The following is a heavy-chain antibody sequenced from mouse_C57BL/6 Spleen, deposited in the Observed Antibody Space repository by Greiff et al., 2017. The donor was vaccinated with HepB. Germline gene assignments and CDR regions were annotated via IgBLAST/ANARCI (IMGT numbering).Heavy chain of an antibody. CDR2: ISYDGSN. CDR1: GYSITSGYY. J-gene: IGHJ2*01. V-gene: IGHV3-6*01. D-gene: IGHD2-1*01. CDR3: ARDMVPGFDY. Sequence: EVKLMESGPGLVKPSQSLSLTCSVTGYSITSGYYWNWIRQFPGNKLEWMGYISYDGSNNYNPSLKNRISITRDTSKNQFFLKLNSVTTEDTATYYCARDMVPGFDYWGQGTTLTVSS.